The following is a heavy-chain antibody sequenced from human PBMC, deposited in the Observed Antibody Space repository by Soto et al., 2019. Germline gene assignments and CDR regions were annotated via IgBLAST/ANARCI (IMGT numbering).Heavy chain of an antibody. CDR2: IIPFLGVT. Sequence: QVQLVQSGAEVKKPGSSVKVSCKSSGGTYSPYTINWVRQAPGKGLEWMGRIIPFLGVTNYGLKFQARVTITADKATHTAYMELRGLRFEDTAVYYCAGDWESSVSTWSFGGFWGRGTLVTVSS. V-gene: IGHV1-69*08. J-gene: IGHJ4*02. D-gene: IGHD3-16*01. CDR3: AGDWESSVSTWSFGGF. CDR1: GGTYSPYT.